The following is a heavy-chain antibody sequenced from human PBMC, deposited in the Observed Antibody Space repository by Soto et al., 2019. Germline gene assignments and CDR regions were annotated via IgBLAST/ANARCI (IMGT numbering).Heavy chain of an antibody. D-gene: IGHD3-10*01. V-gene: IGHV1-2*04. CDR1: GYTFTGYY. J-gene: IGHJ6*03. Sequence: ASVKVSCKASGYTFTGYYIQWVRQAPGQGLEWMGWINTNSGATKYAQKFQGWVIMTRDTSISTAYMELSRLKSDDTAVYYCARDQLGGPGCYFMDVWRKGTTDIVYS. CDR2: INTNSGAT. CDR3: ARDQLGGPGCYFMDV.